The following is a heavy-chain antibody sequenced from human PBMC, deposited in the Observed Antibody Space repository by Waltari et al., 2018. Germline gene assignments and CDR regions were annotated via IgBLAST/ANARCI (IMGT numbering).Heavy chain of an antibody. CDR1: GFTVSSNY. J-gene: IGHJ6*03. D-gene: IGHD2-21*02. CDR3: ARDYGGNSHYYYYMDV. V-gene: IGHV3-53*02. Sequence: EVQLVETGGGLIQPGGSLRLSCAASGFTVSSNYMSWVRQAPGKGLEWVSVIYSGGNTYYAESVKGRFTNSRDNSKNTLYLQMNSRRAEDTAVYYCARDYGGNSHYYYYMDVWGKGTTVTVSS. CDR2: IYSGGNT.